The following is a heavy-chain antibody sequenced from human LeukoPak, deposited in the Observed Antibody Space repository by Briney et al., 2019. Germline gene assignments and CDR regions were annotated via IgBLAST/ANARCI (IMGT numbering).Heavy chain of an antibody. V-gene: IGHV4-39*01. D-gene: IGHD1-26*01. Sequence: SETLSLTCTVSGGSISSSSYYWGWIRQPPGKGLEWIGSIYYSGSTYYNPSLKSRVTISVDTSKNQFSLKLSSVTAADTAVYYCARLGWELLVDYWGQGTLVTVSS. CDR2: IYYSGST. CDR3: ARLGWELLVDY. J-gene: IGHJ4*02. CDR1: GGSISSSSYY.